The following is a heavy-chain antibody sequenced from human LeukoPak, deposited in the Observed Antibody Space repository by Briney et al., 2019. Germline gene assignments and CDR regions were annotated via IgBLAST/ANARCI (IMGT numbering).Heavy chain of an antibody. D-gene: IGHD6-19*01. J-gene: IGHJ4*02. CDR2: ISSSSSYI. V-gene: IGHV3-21*01. Sequence: GSLRLSCAASGFTFSSYSMNWVRQAPGKGLEWVSSISSSSSYIYYADSVKGRFTISRDNAKNSLYLQMNSLRAEDTAVYYCARDPLSSGWFDYWGQGTLVTVSS. CDR3: ARDPLSSGWFDY. CDR1: GFTFSSYS.